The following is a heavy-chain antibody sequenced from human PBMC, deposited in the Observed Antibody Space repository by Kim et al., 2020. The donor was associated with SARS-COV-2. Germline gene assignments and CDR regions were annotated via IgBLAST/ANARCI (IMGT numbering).Heavy chain of an antibody. V-gene: IGHV4-39*01. Sequence: SQTLSLTCNVSGASVITSQYYWAWSRQPPGKGLEWIATLYFGGSTFYNSALKSRVTISVDASKSQFSLTLSSVTVADTAVYYCARRRYDYWSASADEFDYWGQGTLVTLSS. CDR2: LYFGGST. CDR3: ARRRYDYWSASADEFDY. CDR1: GASVITSQYY. J-gene: IGHJ4*02. D-gene: IGHD5-12*01.